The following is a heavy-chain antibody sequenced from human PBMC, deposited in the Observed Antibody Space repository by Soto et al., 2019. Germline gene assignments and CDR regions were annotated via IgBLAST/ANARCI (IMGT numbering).Heavy chain of an antibody. CDR3: ARVGASYGRDY. Sequence: ASVKVSCKASGGTFSSYTISWVRQAPGQGLEWMGRIIPILGIANYAQKFQGRVTITADKSTSTAYMELSSLRSEDTAVYYCARVGASYGRDYWGQGTLVTVSS. D-gene: IGHD1-26*01. CDR1: GGTFSSYT. V-gene: IGHV1-69*02. CDR2: IIPILGIA. J-gene: IGHJ4*02.